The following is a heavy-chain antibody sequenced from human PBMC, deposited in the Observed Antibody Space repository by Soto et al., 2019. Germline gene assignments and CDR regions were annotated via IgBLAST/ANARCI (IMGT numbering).Heavy chain of an antibody. V-gene: IGHV4-59*01. Sequence: SETLSLTCTFSGGSIISNYWTWIRQPPGKGLVWIGYVYNSGSTNYNPSLKSRVTISEDTSKSQFSLKVNSMTAADTAVYYCARYRREAVAGYTLDNWGQGILVTVSS. CDR3: ARYRREAVAGYTLDN. D-gene: IGHD6-13*01. CDR1: GGSIISNY. CDR2: VYNSGST. J-gene: IGHJ4*02.